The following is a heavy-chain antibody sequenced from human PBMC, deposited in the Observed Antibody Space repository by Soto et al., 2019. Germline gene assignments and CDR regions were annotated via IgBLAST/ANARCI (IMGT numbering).Heavy chain of an antibody. Sequence: SETLSLTCAVYGGSFSGYYWGWIRQPPGKGLEWIGEINHSGSTNYNPSLKSRVTISVDTSKNQFSLKLSSVTAADTAVYYCARDGYSSSWSKINWFDPWGQGTLVTVSS. CDR1: GGSFSGYY. CDR3: ARDGYSSSWSKINWFDP. D-gene: IGHD6-13*01. V-gene: IGHV4-34*01. CDR2: INHSGST. J-gene: IGHJ5*02.